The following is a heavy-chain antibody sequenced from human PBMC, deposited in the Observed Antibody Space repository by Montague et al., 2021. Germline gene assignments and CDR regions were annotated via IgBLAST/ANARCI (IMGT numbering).Heavy chain of an antibody. CDR3: VRDLNWAVDY. Sequence: SLRLSCAASGFTFSNYWMHWVRQAPGKGLLWVSRINPDGSWTNYXDSVRGRFTISRDNTKNTLYLQMSSLRAEDTALYYCVRDLNWAVDYWGQGTLVTVSS. CDR1: GFTFSNYW. V-gene: IGHV3-74*01. D-gene: IGHD7-27*01. CDR2: INPDGSWT. J-gene: IGHJ4*02.